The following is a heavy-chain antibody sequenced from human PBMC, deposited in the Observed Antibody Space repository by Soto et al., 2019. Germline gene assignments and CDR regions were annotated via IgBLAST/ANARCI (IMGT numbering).Heavy chain of an antibody. CDR2: ISGSDGST. V-gene: IGHV3-23*01. J-gene: IGHJ4*02. CDR1: GFTFSSYA. Sequence: EVQLFESEGGLVQPEGSLILSCAASGFTFSSYAMNWVRQAPGKGLEWVSVISGSDGSTYYADSVKGRFTISRDNSKNTLNLQMNSLRAEDTAVYYCARRSSSWYFDYWGQGTLVTVSS. D-gene: IGHD6-13*01. CDR3: ARRSSSWYFDY.